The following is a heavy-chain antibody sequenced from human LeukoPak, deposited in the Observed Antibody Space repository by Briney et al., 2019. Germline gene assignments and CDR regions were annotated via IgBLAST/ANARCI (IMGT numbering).Heavy chain of an antibody. CDR3: ARGTRRGYYYHMDV. J-gene: IGHJ6*03. CDR1: GGSFNEYY. Sequence: PSETLSLTCGVNGGSFNEYYWSWIRQPPGKGLEWIGEISHSGRTSSNSSLKSRVTISVDTSRNQFSLELSPVTAADTAVYYCARGTRRGYYYHMDVWDKGTTVTVSS. V-gene: IGHV4-34*01. CDR2: ISHSGRT.